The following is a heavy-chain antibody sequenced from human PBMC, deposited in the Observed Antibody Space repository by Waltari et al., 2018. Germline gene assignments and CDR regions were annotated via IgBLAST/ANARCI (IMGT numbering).Heavy chain of an antibody. Sequence: QVQLQESGTGLAKPSETLSLTCTVSGVSISRHYWNWIRLPPGKGLEWIGYIYYNGNTNYNPSLNSRVTISVDTSKNQCSLKLSSVTAADTAVYYCARYCSTTSCNGEHKKSFDYWGQGTLVTVSS. D-gene: IGHD2-2*01. V-gene: IGHV4-59*11. CDR3: ARYCSTTSCNGEHKKSFDY. CDR1: GVSISRHY. CDR2: IYYNGNT. J-gene: IGHJ4*02.